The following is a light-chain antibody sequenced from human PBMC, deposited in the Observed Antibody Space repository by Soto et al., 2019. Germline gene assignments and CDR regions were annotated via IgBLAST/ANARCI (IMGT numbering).Light chain of an antibody. CDR1: NIGSKN. CDR3: QVWDSSIVV. Sequence: SYELTQPLSVSVALGQTARITCGGNNIGSKNVHWYQQKPGQAPVLVIYRDSNRPSGIPERFSGSNSGNTATLTISRAQAGDEADYYWQVWDSSIVVFGGGTQLTVL. CDR2: RDS. V-gene: IGLV3-9*01. J-gene: IGLJ2*01.